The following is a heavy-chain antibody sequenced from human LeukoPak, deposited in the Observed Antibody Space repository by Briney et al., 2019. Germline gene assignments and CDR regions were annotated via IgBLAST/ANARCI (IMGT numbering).Heavy chain of an antibody. CDR3: ATVGGVIVDAFDI. V-gene: IGHV3-66*01. CDR2: IYSGGST. J-gene: IGHJ3*02. Sequence: GGSLRLSCAASGFTVSSNYMSWVRQAPGKGLEWVSVIYSGGSTYYADSVKGRFTISRDNSKNTLYLQMNSLRAEDTAVYYCATVGGVIVDAFDIWGQGTMVTVSS. CDR1: GFTVSSNY. D-gene: IGHD3-16*02.